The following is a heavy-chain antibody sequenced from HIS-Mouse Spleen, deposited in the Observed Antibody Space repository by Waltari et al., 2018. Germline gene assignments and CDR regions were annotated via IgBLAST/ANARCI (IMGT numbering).Heavy chain of an antibody. CDR3: AKTLVRSRDFDY. D-gene: IGHD4-17*01. J-gene: IGHJ4*02. CDR1: GFTFSSYA. Sequence: EVQLLESGGGLVQPGGSLRLSCAASGFTFSSYAMSWVRQAPGRGRGWVPAISGSGVSTYYAASGKGRFTISRDNSKNTLYLQMNSLRAEDTAVYYCAKTLVRSRDFDYWGQGTLVTVSS. V-gene: IGHV3-23*01. CDR2: ISGSGVST.